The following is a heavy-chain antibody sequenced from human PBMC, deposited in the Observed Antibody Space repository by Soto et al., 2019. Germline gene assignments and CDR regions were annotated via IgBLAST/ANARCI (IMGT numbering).Heavy chain of an antibody. CDR1: GGSISSYY. V-gene: IGHV4-59*01. Sequence: KTSETLSLTCTVSGGSISSYYWSWIRQPPGKGLEWIGYIYYSGSTNYNPSLKSRVTISVDTSKNQFSLKLSSVTAADTAVYYCARDPDGSGSYEGPWVIWGQGTMVTVSS. D-gene: IGHD3-10*01. CDR3: ARDPDGSGSYEGPWVI. CDR2: IYYSGST. J-gene: IGHJ3*02.